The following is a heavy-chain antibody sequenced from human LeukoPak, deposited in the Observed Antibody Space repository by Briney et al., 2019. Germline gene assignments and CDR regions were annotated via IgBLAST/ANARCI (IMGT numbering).Heavy chain of an antibody. V-gene: IGHV3-30-3*01. Sequence: AGKSLTLSCVVSGFNFDNFAMHWVRQPLGKGLEWVAVISYDGSNKYYADSVKGRFTISRDNSKNTLYLQMNSLRAEDTAVYYCARAEAMVRGAINWGQGTLVTVSS. J-gene: IGHJ4*02. CDR2: ISYDGSNK. D-gene: IGHD3-10*01. CDR1: GFNFDNFA. CDR3: ARAEAMVRGAIN.